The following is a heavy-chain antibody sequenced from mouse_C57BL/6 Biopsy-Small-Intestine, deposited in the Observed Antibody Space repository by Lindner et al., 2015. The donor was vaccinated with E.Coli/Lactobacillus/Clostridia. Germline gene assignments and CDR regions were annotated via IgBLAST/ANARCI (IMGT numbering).Heavy chain of an antibody. J-gene: IGHJ2*01. Sequence: VQLQESGPKLVKSGASVKISCKASGYSFTGNYMNWVKQSPEKSLEWIGEINPSTGSTTYNQKFRAKATLTIDKSSSTAYMQFKSLTSEDSAVYYCARREVYYFDYWGQGTTLTVSS. CDR2: INPSTGST. CDR1: GYSFTGNY. CDR3: ARREVYYFDY. V-gene: IGHV1-42*01.